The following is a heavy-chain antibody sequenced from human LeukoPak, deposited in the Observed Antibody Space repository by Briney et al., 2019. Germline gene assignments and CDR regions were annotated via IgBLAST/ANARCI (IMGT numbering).Heavy chain of an antibody. CDR3: AKRYSAYEDY. CDR1: GFTFSSYA. V-gene: IGHV3-23*01. D-gene: IGHD5-12*01. CDR2: ISGSGVGT. Sequence: GGSLRLSCAASGFTFSSYAMSWVRQAPGKGLEWVSAISGSGVGTFYADSVKGRFSISRDNSKNTVYLQMNNLRADDTAVYYCAKRYSAYEDYWGQGTLVTVSS. J-gene: IGHJ4*02.